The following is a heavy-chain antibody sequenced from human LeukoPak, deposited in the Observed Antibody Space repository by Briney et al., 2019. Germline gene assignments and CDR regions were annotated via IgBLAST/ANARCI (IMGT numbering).Heavy chain of an antibody. D-gene: IGHD5-18*01. J-gene: IGHJ4*02. V-gene: IGHV4-39*01. Sequence: SETLSLTCTVSGGSISSSRYYWGWIRQPPGKGLEWIGSIYYSGNTYYNPSLKSRVTISVDTSKNHFSLKLSSVTAADTAMYYCARHDFSAAMTMFDYWGQGILVTVSS. CDR3: ARHDFSAAMTMFDY. CDR2: IYYSGNT. CDR1: GGSISSSRYY.